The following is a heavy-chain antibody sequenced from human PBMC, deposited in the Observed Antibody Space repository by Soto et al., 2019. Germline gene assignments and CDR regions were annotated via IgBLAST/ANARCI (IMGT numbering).Heavy chain of an antibody. D-gene: IGHD2-15*01. CDR1: GGSISSGDYY. CDR2: IYYSGGT. Sequence: SETLSLTCTVSGGSISSGDYYWSWIRQPPGKGLEWIGYIYYSGGTYYNPSLKSRVTISVDTSKNQFSLKLSSVTAAGTAVYYCARLVQLLQGRWFDPWGQGTLVTVSS. V-gene: IGHV4-30-4*01. CDR3: ARLVQLLQGRWFDP. J-gene: IGHJ5*02.